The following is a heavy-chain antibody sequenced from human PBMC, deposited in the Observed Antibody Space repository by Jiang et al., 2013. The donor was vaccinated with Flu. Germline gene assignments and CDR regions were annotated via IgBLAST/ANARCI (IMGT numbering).Heavy chain of an antibody. V-gene: IGHV1-18*01. CDR1: GYRYGTYA. J-gene: IGHJ6*02. D-gene: IGHD2-2*01. CDR3: ARGTLKSPPPSGAAYHFGMDV. CDR2: IKYHNGDT. Sequence: GAEVKKPGASVKVSCETSGYRYGTYAITWVRQAPGQGLEWMGWIKYHNGDTKYAQKFEGRVTMTTNTFMRAAYLELRSLDFDDTAVYYCARGTLKSPPPSGAAYHFGMDVWGQGTSVTVS.